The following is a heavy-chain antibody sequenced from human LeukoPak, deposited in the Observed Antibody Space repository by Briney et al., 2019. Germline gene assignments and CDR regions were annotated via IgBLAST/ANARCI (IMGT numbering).Heavy chain of an antibody. Sequence: GGSLRLSCAASGFTFSDYYMSWIRQAPGKGLEWVSYISSSGSTIYYADSVKGRFTISRNNAKNSLYLQMNSLRAEDTAVYYCAREYYYGSGSYYGYWGQGTLVTVSS. J-gene: IGHJ4*02. V-gene: IGHV3-11*01. CDR3: AREYYYGSGSYYGY. D-gene: IGHD3-10*01. CDR1: GFTFSDYY. CDR2: ISSSGSTI.